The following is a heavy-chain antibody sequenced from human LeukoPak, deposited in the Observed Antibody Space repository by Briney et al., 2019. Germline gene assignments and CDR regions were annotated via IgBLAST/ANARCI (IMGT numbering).Heavy chain of an antibody. CDR3: AREALGNCGGDCYYYYGMDV. D-gene: IGHD2-21*02. Sequence: SETLSLTCTVSGGSISSYYWSWIRQPPGKGLEWIGYIYYSGSTNYNPSLKSRVTISVDTSKNQFSLKLSSVTAADTAVYYCAREALGNCGGDCYYYYGMDVWGQGTTVTVSS. V-gene: IGHV4-59*01. CDR1: GGSISSYY. CDR2: IYYSGST. J-gene: IGHJ6*02.